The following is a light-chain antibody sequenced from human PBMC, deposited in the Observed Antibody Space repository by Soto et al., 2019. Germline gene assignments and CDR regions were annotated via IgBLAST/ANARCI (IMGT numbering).Light chain of an antibody. J-gene: IGKJ4*01. CDR2: SSS. CDR3: QQSFNAPLT. Sequence: DIQMTQSPSSLSASVGDRVTITCRASQNIKTFLNWFQHKVGKAPELLISSSSTLQTGVPLRFSGSGSGTDFTLTITSLQPEDLATYDCQQSFNAPLTFGVGTKVEIK. CDR1: QNIKTF. V-gene: IGKV1-39*01.